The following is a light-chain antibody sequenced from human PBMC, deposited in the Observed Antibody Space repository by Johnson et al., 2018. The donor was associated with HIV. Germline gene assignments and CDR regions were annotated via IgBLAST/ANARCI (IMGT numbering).Light chain of an antibody. CDR3: GTWDSSLSAGGNV. V-gene: IGLV1-51*02. CDR1: NSNIGNNF. Sequence: QSVLTQPPSVSAAPGQKVTISCSGSNSNIGNNFVSWYQQFPGTAPRLLIYENNKRPSGIPARFSGSKSGTSATLGITGLQTWDEADYYCGTWDSSLSAGGNVFGTGTKVTVL. J-gene: IGLJ1*01. CDR2: ENN.